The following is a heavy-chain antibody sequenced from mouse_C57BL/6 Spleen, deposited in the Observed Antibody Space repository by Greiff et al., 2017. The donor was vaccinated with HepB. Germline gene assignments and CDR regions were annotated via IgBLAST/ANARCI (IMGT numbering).Heavy chain of an antibody. CDR3: TTLDSSDLRDFDY. D-gene: IGHD3-2*02. J-gene: IGHJ2*01. CDR1: GFNIKDYY. V-gene: IGHV14-1*01. CDR2: IDPEDGDT. Sequence: VQLQQSGAELVRPGASVKLSCTASGFNIKDYYMHWVKQRPEQGLEWIGRIDPEDGDTEYAPKFQGKATMTADTSSNTAYLQLSSLTSEDTAVYYCTTLDSSDLRDFDYWGQGTTLTVSS.